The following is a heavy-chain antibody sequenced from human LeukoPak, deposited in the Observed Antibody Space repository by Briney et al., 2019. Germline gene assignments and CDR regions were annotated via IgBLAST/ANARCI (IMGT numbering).Heavy chain of an antibody. V-gene: IGHV3-7*01. CDR2: IKQDGSEK. CDR3: AKDRHYQSNVLGN. D-gene: IGHD3-22*01. Sequence: GGSLRLSCAASGFTFSSYWMSWVRQAPGKGLEWVANIKQDGSEKYYVDSVKGRFTISRDNAKNSLYLQMNSLRAEDTAVYYCAKDRHYQSNVLGNWGQGTLVTVSP. J-gene: IGHJ4*02. CDR1: GFTFSSYW.